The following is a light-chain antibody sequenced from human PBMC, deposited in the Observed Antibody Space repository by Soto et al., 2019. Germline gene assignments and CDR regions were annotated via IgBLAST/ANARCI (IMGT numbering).Light chain of an antibody. Sequence: DIQMTQSPSSLSASVGDRVTIAFRASQSISSYLNWYQQKPGKVPKLLIYAASTLQSGVPSRFSGSGSGTDFTLTISSLQPEDFATYYCQQLNSYPITFGQGTRLEIK. V-gene: IGKV1-39*01. CDR3: QQLNSYPIT. CDR2: AAS. J-gene: IGKJ5*01. CDR1: QSISSY.